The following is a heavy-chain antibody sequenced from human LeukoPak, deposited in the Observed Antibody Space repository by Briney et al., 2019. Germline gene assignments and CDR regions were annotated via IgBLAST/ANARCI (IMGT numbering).Heavy chain of an antibody. Sequence: EASVKVSCTASGYTFTSYYMHWVRQAPGQGLEWMGIINPCGGSTSYAQKFQGRVTITRDTSTSTVYMELSSLRSEDTAVYYCAGGGGNMITFGGVTSKNAFDIWGQGTMVTVSS. V-gene: IGHV1-46*01. CDR1: GYTFTSYY. CDR3: AGGGGNMITFGGVTSKNAFDI. CDR2: INPCGGST. D-gene: IGHD3-16*01. J-gene: IGHJ3*02.